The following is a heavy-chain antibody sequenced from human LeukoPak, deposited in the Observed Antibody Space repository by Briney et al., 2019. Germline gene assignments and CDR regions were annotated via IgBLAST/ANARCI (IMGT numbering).Heavy chain of an antibody. D-gene: IGHD3-3*01. J-gene: IGHJ3*02. CDR1: GFTFSSYD. CDR3: AKVLDWGRRQGAFDI. Sequence: GGSLRLSCAASGFTFSSYDMTWVRQAPGRGLEWVSSIRPSGDNTYYGDSVKGRFTISRDNSKNTVYLQMNNMRVDDTAVYYCAKVLDWGRRQGAFDIWGQGTMVTVSS. CDR2: IRPSGDNT. V-gene: IGHV3-23*01.